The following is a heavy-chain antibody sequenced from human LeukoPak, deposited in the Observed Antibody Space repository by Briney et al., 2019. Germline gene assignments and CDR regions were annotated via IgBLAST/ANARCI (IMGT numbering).Heavy chain of an antibody. J-gene: IGHJ4*02. CDR1: GFIFSSYA. CDR2: ISYDGSNK. D-gene: IGHD3-10*01. CDR3: ARSYYGSGSYIGY. V-gene: IGHV3-30*04. Sequence: PGGSLRLSCAASGFIFSSYAMHGVRQAPGKGLEWVAVISYDGSNKYYADSVKGRFTISRDNSKNTLYLQMNSLRGEDTAVYYCARSYYGSGSYIGYWGQGTLVTVSS.